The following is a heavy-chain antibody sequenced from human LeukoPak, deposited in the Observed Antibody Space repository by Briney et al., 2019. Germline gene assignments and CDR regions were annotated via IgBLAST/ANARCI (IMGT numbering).Heavy chain of an antibody. J-gene: IGHJ4*02. CDR3: ARRGFIEHTASADPTNVYFDY. D-gene: IGHD6-13*01. CDR1: GGSFSGYY. Sequence: SETLSLTCAVYGGSFSGYYWSWIRQPPGKGREWMGEINHSGSTNYNPSVKSRVTISVDTSKNQFSLPLSSVTAADTAVYYCARRGFIEHTASADPTNVYFDYWGQGTLVTVSS. CDR2: INHSGST. V-gene: IGHV4-34*01.